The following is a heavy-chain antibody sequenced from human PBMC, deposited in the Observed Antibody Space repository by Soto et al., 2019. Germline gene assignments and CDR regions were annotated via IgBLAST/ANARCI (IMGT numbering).Heavy chain of an antibody. D-gene: IGHD6-19*01. CDR2: ISGSGDST. CDR1: GFTLSSYA. Sequence: GGSLRLSCAASGFTLSSYAMSWVRQAPGKGLEWVSGISGSGDSTYYADSVKGRFTISRDNSKNTLYLQMNSLRAEDTAVYYCAKGVPGIAVAGTGYFQHWGQGTLVTVSS. CDR3: AKGVPGIAVAGTGYFQH. V-gene: IGHV3-23*01. J-gene: IGHJ1*01.